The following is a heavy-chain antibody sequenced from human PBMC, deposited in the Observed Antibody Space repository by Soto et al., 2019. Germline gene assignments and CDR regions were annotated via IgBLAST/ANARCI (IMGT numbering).Heavy chain of an antibody. CDR1: GYSFTSYW. Sequence: GESLKISCKGSGYSFTSYWISWVRQMPGKGLEWMGRIDPSDSYTNYSPSFQGHVTISADKSISTAYLQWSSLKASDTAMYYCATTPLHSSSVGFWYYYKGMDVWGQGTTVTASS. CDR2: IDPSDSYT. CDR3: ATTPLHSSSVGFWYYYKGMDV. V-gene: IGHV5-10-1*01. D-gene: IGHD6-6*01. J-gene: IGHJ6*02.